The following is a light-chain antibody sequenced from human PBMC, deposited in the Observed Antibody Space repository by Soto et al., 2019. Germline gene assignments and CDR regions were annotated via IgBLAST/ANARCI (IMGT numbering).Light chain of an antibody. Sequence: EIVLTQSPGTLSLSPGERATLSFRASQSVSSDYLAWYRQTPGQSPRLLICCASSRATGIPDRCRGSGSGTDFTLTISRLEPEDFEVYYCQQYCSAPRTFGKGPKVESK. J-gene: IGKJ1*01. V-gene: IGKV3-20*01. CDR3: QQYCSAPRT. CDR2: CAS. CDR1: QSVSSDY.